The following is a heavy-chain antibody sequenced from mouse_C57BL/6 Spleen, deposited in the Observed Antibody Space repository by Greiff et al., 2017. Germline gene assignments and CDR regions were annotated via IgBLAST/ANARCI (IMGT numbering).Heavy chain of an antibody. D-gene: IGHD1-1*01. J-gene: IGHJ4*01. CDR2: FRNKANGYPT. CDR1: GFTFTDSS. Sequence: EVMLVESGGGLVQPGGSLSLSCAASGFTFTDSSMSWVRHPPGKALEWLGFFRNKANGYPTESSASVKGRFTISRDNSQSILYLQMNALRAEDSATYYCARYYYGSSPSYAMDYWGQGTSVTVSS. V-gene: IGHV7-3*01. CDR3: ARYYYGSSPSYAMDY.